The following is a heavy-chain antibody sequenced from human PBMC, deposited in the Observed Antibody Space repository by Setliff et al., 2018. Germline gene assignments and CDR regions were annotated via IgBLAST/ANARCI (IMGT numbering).Heavy chain of an antibody. CDR3: ARAGSAAAGRKGVFEY. D-gene: IGHD6-13*01. CDR2: ISADNGHT. J-gene: IGHJ4*02. Sequence: WASVKVSCKTSGYTFSSYGISWVRQAPGQGLQWMGWISADNGHTKNVQEFQGRVTMTTDTTTSTAYMELRSLRSDDTAVYYCARAGSAAAGRKGVFEYWGQGSLVTVSS. V-gene: IGHV1-18*01. CDR1: GYTFSSYG.